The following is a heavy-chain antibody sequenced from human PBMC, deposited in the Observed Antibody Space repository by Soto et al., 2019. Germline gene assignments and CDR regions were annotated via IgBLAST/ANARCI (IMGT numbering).Heavy chain of an antibody. CDR1: GYTFTSYG. CDR2: INAGNGNT. V-gene: IGHV1-3*01. J-gene: IGHJ4*02. D-gene: IGHD2-15*01. CDR3: ARDLGGWPDY. Sequence: ASVKVSCKASGYTFTSYGISWVRQAPGQRLEWMGWINAGNGNTKYSQKFQGRVTITRDTSASTAYMELSSLRFEDTAVYYCARDLGGWPDYWGQGTLVTVSS.